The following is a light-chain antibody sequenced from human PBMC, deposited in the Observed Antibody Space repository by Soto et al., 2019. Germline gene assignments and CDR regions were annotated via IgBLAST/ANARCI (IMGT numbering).Light chain of an antibody. J-gene: IGLJ2*01. CDR2: DDH. CDR1: SSNIGKNS. Sequence: QSVLTQPPSVSAAPGQRVSISCSGGSSNIGKNSVSWYQQLPAIAPKLLIYDDHQRPSGIPDRFSASKSGTSATLDITGLQPADEADYYCATWDLTLSAGVLFGGGTKLTVL. V-gene: IGLV1-51*01. CDR3: ATWDLTLSAGVL.